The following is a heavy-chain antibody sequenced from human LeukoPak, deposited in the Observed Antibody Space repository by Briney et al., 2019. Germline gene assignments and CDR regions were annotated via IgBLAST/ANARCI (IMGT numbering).Heavy chain of an antibody. CDR1: GGSISSSSYY. CDR2: IYYSGST. Sequence: SETLSLTCTVSGGSISSSSYYWGWIRQPPGKGLEGIGSIYYSGSTYYNPSLKSRVTISVDTSKNQFSLKLSSVTAADTAVYYCARSSGYSSSGGLNWFDTWGQGTLVTVSS. V-gene: IGHV4-39*01. D-gene: IGHD6-13*01. CDR3: ARSSGYSSSGGLNWFDT. J-gene: IGHJ5*02.